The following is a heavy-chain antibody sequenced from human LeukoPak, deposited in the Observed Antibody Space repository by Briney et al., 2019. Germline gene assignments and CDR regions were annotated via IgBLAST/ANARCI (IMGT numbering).Heavy chain of an antibody. D-gene: IGHD6-13*01. Sequence: GGSLRFSCAAPGSTFSAFAMSGSRQPPGKGLNWAPPLRSSGGSTYYADPVKGRFTTSRDNSKNTLYLQMNSLRAEDTAIYYCAPRQEGSGSWYRINWGQGTLVTVSS. V-gene: IGHV3-23*01. CDR2: LRSSGGST. CDR1: GSTFSAFA. J-gene: IGHJ4*02. CDR3: APRQEGSGSWYRIN.